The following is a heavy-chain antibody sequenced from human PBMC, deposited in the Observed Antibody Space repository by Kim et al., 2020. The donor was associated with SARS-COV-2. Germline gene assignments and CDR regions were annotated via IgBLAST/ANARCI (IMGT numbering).Heavy chain of an antibody. CDR3: ARDSYSYGYGMDV. Sequence: GGSLRLSCAASGFTFSSYWMSWVRQAPGKGLEWGANIKQDGSEKYYVDSVKGRFTISRDNAKNSLYLQMNSLRAEDTAVYYCARDSYSYGYGMDVWGQGTTVTFSS. D-gene: IGHD5-18*01. V-gene: IGHV3-7*03. CDR1: GFTFSSYW. CDR2: IKQDGSEK. J-gene: IGHJ6*02.